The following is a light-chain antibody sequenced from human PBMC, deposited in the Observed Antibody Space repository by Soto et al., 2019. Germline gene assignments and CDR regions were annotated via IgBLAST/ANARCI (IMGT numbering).Light chain of an antibody. V-gene: IGKV3-20*01. CDR3: QQYGSSQT. J-gene: IGKJ1*01. CDR2: GAS. Sequence: EIEMTQSPATLSLAPGERVTLSCRASESVSTNLAWYQQKPGQAPRLLIYGASSRATGIPDRFSGSGSGTDFTLTISRLEPEDFAVYYCQQYGSSQTFGQGTKVDIK. CDR1: ESVSTN.